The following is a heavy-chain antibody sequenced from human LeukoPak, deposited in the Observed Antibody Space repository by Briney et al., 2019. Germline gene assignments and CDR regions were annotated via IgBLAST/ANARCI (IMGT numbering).Heavy chain of an antibody. CDR3: ARDYKGLSEY. CDR2: ISSGSSYI. Sequence: PGGSLRLSCAASGFTFSSYSMNWVRQAPGKGLEWVSSISSGSSYIYYADSVKGRFTISRDNAKDSLYLQMNSLRAEDTAMYYCARDYKGLSEYWGQGTLVTVSS. D-gene: IGHD1-1*01. J-gene: IGHJ4*02. V-gene: IGHV3-21*01. CDR1: GFTFSSYS.